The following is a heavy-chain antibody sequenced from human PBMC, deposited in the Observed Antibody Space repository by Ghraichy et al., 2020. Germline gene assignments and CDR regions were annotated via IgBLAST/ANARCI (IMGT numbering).Heavy chain of an antibody. CDR2: TYYRSEWYH. CDR3: ARDRNPGGGFYYMDV. V-gene: IGHV6-1*01. J-gene: IGHJ6*03. Sequence: SQTLSLTCAVSGDSVSTNSAAWSWIRQSPSRGLEWLGKTYYRSEWYHDYAVSLKSRITINADIPKNQFSLQLNSVTPEDTAVYYCARDRNPGGGFYYMDVWGKGTTVIVSS. D-gene: IGHD2-15*01. CDR1: GDSVSTNSAA.